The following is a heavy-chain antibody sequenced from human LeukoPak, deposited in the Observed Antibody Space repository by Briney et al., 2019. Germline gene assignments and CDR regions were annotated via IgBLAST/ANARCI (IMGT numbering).Heavy chain of an antibody. Sequence: SETLSLTCTVSGGSISSSDYYWGWIRQPPGKGLEWIGSIYYSGSTYYNPSLKSRVTISVDTSKNQFSLKLSSVTAADTAMYYCARVAAEYFHHWGQGTLVTVSS. V-gene: IGHV4-39*07. CDR1: GGSISSSDYY. J-gene: IGHJ1*01. CDR2: IYYSGST. CDR3: ARVAAEYFHH.